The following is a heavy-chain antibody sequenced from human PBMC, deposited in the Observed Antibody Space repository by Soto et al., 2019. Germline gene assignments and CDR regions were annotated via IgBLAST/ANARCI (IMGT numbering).Heavy chain of an antibody. CDR2: IIPIFGTA. CDR3: AKNPENYYYCMDV. CDR1: GGTFSSYA. J-gene: IGHJ6*02. V-gene: IGHV1-69*12. Sequence: QVQLVQSGAEVKKPGSSVKVSCKASGGTFSSYAISWVRQAPGQGLEWMGVIIPIFGTADYAQKFQGRVTITAGESTSTAYVELSSLRSEDTAVYYCAKNPENYYYCMDVWGQGTTVTVSS.